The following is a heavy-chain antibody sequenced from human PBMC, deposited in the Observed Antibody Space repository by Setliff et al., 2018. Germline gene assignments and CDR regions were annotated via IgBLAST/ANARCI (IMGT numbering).Heavy chain of an antibody. CDR3: ARGITYYYHMDL. Sequence: SETLSLTCTVYGGSFSNYYWSWIRQPPGKGLEWIGEINHSGSTNYNSSLTSRVTISVDTSKNQFSLKLSSVTAADTAVYFCARGITYYYHMDLWGTGTTVTVSS. CDR2: INHSGST. J-gene: IGHJ6*03. CDR1: GGSFSNYY. D-gene: IGHD3-10*01. V-gene: IGHV4-34*01.